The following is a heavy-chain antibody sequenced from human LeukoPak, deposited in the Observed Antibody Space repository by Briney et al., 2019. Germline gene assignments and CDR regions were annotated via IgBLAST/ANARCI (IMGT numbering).Heavy chain of an antibody. CDR2: IWYDGSNK. J-gene: IGHJ5*02. V-gene: IGHV3-33*01. CDR3: ARAPTNYYDSSGQTT. CDR1: GFTFSSYG. D-gene: IGHD3-22*01. Sequence: GGPLRLSCAASGFTFSSYGMPWVRQAPGKGLEWVAVIWYDGSNKYYAASVKGRFTISRDNSKNTLYLQMNSLRAEDTAVYYCARAPTNYYDSSGQTTWGQGTLVTVSS.